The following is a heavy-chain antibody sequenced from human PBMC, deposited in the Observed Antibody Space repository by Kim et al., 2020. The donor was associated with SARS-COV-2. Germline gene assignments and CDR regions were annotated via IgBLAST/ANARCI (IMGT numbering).Heavy chain of an antibody. CDR1: GFTFSSYA. CDR2: ISGSGGST. V-gene: IGHV3-23*01. J-gene: IGHJ6*02. Sequence: GGSLRLSCAASGFTFSSYAMSWVRQAPGKGLEWVSAISGSGGSTYYADSVKGRFTISRDNSKNTLYLQMNSLRAEDTAVYYCAKDGNGGSGSYVYYYYYGMHVGGQGTTVTVAS. D-gene: IGHD3-10*01. CDR3: AKDGNGGSGSYVYYYYYGMHV.